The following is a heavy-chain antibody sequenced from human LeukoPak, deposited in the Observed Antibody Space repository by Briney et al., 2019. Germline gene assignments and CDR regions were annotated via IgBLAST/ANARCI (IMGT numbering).Heavy chain of an antibody. CDR3: ARRGRYSSGFTVDY. J-gene: IGHJ4*02. V-gene: IGHV1-18*01. D-gene: IGHD6-19*01. Sequence: ASVKVSCEASGYTFTSYGISWVRQAPGQGLEWMGWISAYNGNTNYAQRLQGRVTMTTDTSTSTAYMELRSLRSDDTAVYYCARRGRYSSGFTVDYWGQGTLVTVSS. CDR1: GYTFTSYG. CDR2: ISAYNGNT.